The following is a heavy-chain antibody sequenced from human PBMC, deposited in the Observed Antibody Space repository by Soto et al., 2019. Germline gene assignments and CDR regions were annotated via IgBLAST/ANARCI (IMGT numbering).Heavy chain of an antibody. D-gene: IGHD2-2*01. CDR3: ARDRSVPAVPFYYYYMDV. CDR2: IYSGGST. CDR1: GFTVSSNY. Sequence: GGSLRLSCAASGFTVSSNYMSWVRQAPGKGLEWVSVIYSGGSTYYADSVKGRFTISRDNSKNTLYLQMNSLRAEDTAVYYCARDRSVPAVPFYYYYMDVWGKGTTVTVSS. J-gene: IGHJ6*03. V-gene: IGHV3-66*01.